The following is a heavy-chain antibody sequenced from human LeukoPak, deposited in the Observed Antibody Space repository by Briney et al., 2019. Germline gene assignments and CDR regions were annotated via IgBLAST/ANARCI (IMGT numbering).Heavy chain of an antibody. Sequence: PSETLSLTCTVSGGSVSSGSYYWSWIRQPPEKGLEWIGYIYYSGSTNYNPSLKSRVTISVDTSKNQFSLKLSSVTAADTAVYYCARDRGHGYSSGWSDFDYWGQGTLVTVSS. CDR1: GGSVSSGSYY. J-gene: IGHJ4*02. CDR2: IYYSGST. V-gene: IGHV4-61*01. D-gene: IGHD6-19*01. CDR3: ARDRGHGYSSGWSDFDY.